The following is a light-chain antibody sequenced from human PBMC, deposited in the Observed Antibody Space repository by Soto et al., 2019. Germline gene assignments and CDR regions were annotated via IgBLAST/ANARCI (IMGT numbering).Light chain of an antibody. CDR3: LQYNTYPFT. CDR2: EAS. V-gene: IGKV1D-12*01. Sequence: DIQMTQSPSSVSLSVGYIFTSTCGSSQGITNRLAWYQQKPWKAPKLLIYEASSLQSGVPSRISGSGSGTDFTLTISSLQPEDFATYFCLQYNTYPFTFGQGTRLEI. J-gene: IGKJ5*01. CDR1: QGITNR.